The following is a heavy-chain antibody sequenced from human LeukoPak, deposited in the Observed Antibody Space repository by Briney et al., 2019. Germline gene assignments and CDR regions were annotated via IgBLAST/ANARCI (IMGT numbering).Heavy chain of an antibody. CDR2: ISYDGSNK. J-gene: IGHJ4*02. V-gene: IGHV3-30*04. CDR3: ASSGSYRFDY. Sequence: HPGGSLRLSCAASGFTFSSYAMHWVRQAPGKGLEWVAVISYDGSNKYYADSVKGRFTISRDNAKNSLYLQMNSLRDEDTAVYYCASSGSYRFDYWGQGTLVTVSS. CDR1: GFTFSSYA. D-gene: IGHD1-26*01.